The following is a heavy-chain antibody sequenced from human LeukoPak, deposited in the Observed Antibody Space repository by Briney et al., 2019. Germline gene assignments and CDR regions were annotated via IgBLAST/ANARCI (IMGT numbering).Heavy chain of an antibody. J-gene: IGHJ4*02. CDR3: ARRGYCTNGVCPFDY. CDR2: IYTSGST. V-gene: IGHV4-4*07. Sequence: SETLSLTCTVSGGSISSYSWSWIRQPAGKGLEWIGRIYTSGSTNYNPSLKSRVTMSVDTSKNQSSLKLSSVTAADTAVYYCARRGYCTNGVCPFDYWGQGTLVTVSS. CDR1: GGSISSYS. D-gene: IGHD2-8*01.